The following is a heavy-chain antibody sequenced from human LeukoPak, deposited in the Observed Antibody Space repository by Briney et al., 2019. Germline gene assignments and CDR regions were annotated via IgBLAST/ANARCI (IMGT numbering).Heavy chain of an antibody. D-gene: IGHD2-8*01. CDR3: ARAKMCTNGVCPHYYYYYGMDV. V-gene: IGHV4-31*03. J-gene: IGHJ6*02. Sequence: SETLSLTCTVSGGSISSGGYYWSWIRQHPGKGLEWIGYIYYSGSTYYNPSLESRVTISVDTSKNQFSLKLSSVTAADTAVYYCARAKMCTNGVCPHYYYYYGMDVWGQGTTVTVSS. CDR2: IYYSGST. CDR1: GGSISSGGYY.